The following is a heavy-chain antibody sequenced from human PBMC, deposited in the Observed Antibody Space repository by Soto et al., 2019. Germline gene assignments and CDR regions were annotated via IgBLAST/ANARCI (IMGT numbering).Heavy chain of an antibody. Sequence: ASVKVSFKASGYTFTGYYVHWVREAPGQGLEWMGWINPETGGTSYAQKFQGRVTLSRDTSINTAYLELSRPRFDDAAVYFCARERYQVISDGMDVWGQGTTVTVSS. J-gene: IGHJ6*02. CDR3: ARERYQVISDGMDV. V-gene: IGHV1-2*02. D-gene: IGHD2-2*01. CDR1: GYTFTGYY. CDR2: INPETGGT.